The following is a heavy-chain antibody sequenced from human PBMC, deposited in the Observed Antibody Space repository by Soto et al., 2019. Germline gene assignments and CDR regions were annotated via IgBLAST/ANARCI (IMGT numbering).Heavy chain of an antibody. Sequence: EVQLLESGGGLVQPGGYLRLYCAASGFPFSSYAMSWVRQAPGKWLEWVSAISGSGGSTYYADTVKGRFTISRDNSKNTLYLQMNSLRGEDTAVYYCAKGMGVGTPLYYYYGMDVWGQGTTVTVSS. CDR1: GFPFSSYA. V-gene: IGHV3-23*01. J-gene: IGHJ6*02. CDR3: AKGMGVGTPLYYYYGMDV. CDR2: ISGSGGST. D-gene: IGHD1-26*01.